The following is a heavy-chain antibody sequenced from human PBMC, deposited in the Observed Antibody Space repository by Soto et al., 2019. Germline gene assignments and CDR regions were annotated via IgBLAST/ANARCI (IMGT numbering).Heavy chain of an antibody. CDR1: GYPFTGYY. D-gene: IGHD2-8*01. J-gene: IGHJ4*02. CDR3: AGGLGYCTNGVCFPFDY. CDR2: INPNSGGT. Sequence: QVQLVQSGAEVKKPGASVKVSCKAPGYPFTGYYMHWVRQAPGQGLEWMGWINPNSGGTNYAQKFQGRVTMTRDTPISTDYMELSRLRSDDTAVYYCAGGLGYCTNGVCFPFDYWGQGPLVTLSS. V-gene: IGHV1-2*02.